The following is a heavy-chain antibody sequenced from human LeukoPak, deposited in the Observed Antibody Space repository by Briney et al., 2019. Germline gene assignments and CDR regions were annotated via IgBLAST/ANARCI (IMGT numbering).Heavy chain of an antibody. V-gene: IGHV4-59*01. CDR2: IYYSGST. Sequence: PSETLSLTCTVSGGSISSYYWSWIRQPPGKGLEWIGYIYYSGSTNYNPSLKSRVTISVDTSKNQFSLKLSSVIAADTAVYYCARDSHYYGSGYYMDVWGKGTTVTISS. CDR3: ARDSHYYGSGYYMDV. J-gene: IGHJ6*03. D-gene: IGHD3-10*01. CDR1: GGSISSYY.